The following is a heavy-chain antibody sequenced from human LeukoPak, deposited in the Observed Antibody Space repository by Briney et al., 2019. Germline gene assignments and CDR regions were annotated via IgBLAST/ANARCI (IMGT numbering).Heavy chain of an antibody. CDR2: ISPGGSP. CDR1: GFTSSSNA. CDR3: VKRELYIVATT. Sequence: GASLRLSCAASGFTSSSNAMGWVRQAPGKGLEWVSAISPGGSPYYADSVKGRFTISRDNSKNTLYLQMNSLGAEDTAVYYCVKRELYIVATTWGQGTLVTVSS. V-gene: IGHV3-23*01. J-gene: IGHJ5*02. D-gene: IGHD5-12*01.